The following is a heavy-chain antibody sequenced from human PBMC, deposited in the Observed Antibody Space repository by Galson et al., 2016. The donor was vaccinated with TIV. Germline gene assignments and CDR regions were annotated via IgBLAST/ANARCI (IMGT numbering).Heavy chain of an antibody. CDR1: GFAVSSNQ. J-gene: IGHJ3*01. Sequence: SLRLSCAASGFAVSSNQMNWVRQAPGKGLEWVSTIYSGGTPEYADPVKGRFINSRDTLKNTLSLKMKTLRTEDTAVYFCARVQESLAAVEAFDVWGQGTLVTVSS. D-gene: IGHD2-15*01. CDR2: IYSGGTP. V-gene: IGHV3-53*01. CDR3: ARVQESLAAVEAFDV.